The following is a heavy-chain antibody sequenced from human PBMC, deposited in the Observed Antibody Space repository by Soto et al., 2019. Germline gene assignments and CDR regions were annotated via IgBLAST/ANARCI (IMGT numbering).Heavy chain of an antibody. D-gene: IGHD3-22*01. Sequence: KVPEASVKVSCKASGYTFASYGISWVRQAPGQGLEWMGWISAYNGNTNYAQKLQGRVTMTTDTSTSTAYMELRSLRSDDTAVYYCARAINYYDKAVDYWGQGTLVTVSS. V-gene: IGHV1-18*01. CDR3: ARAINYYDKAVDY. J-gene: IGHJ4*02. CDR2: ISAYNGNT. CDR1: GYTFASYG.